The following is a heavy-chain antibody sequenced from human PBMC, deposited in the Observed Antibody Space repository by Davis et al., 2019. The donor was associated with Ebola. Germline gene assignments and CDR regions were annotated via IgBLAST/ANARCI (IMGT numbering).Heavy chain of an antibody. Sequence: SVKVSCKASGGTFGTYAISWVRQAPGQGLEWMGGIIPFLGIPNYAQKFQGRVTITADKSTSTAYMELSSLRSEDTAVYYCARGLARDGDTGQGYWGQGTLVTVSS. CDR3: ARGLARDGDTGQGY. CDR2: IIPFLGIP. D-gene: IGHD5-24*01. CDR1: GGTFGTYA. J-gene: IGHJ4*02. V-gene: IGHV1-69*10.